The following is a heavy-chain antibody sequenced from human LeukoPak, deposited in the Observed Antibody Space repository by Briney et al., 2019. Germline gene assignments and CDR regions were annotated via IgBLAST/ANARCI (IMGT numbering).Heavy chain of an antibody. D-gene: IGHD2-15*01. CDR3: ARDCSGGSCQVRDY. J-gene: IGHJ4*02. Sequence: PGGSLRLSCAASGFTFDDYGMSWVRQAPGKGLEWVSGINWNGASTGYADSVKGRFTISRDNAKNSLYLQMNSLRAEDTALYYGARDCSGGSCQVRDYWGQGTLVTVSS. V-gene: IGHV3-20*04. CDR1: GFTFDDYG. CDR2: INWNGAST.